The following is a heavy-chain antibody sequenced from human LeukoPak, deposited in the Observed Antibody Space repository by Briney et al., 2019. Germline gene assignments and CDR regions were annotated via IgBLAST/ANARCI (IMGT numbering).Heavy chain of an antibody. Sequence: ASGKVSGKASGYTFTGYYMHGGRHAPGQGLERRGWINPNSGGTNYAQKFQGRVTMTRDTSISTAYMELSRLRSDDTAVYYCARDPTWTAMVPYYYMDVWGKGTTVTISS. V-gene: IGHV1-2*02. CDR3: ARDPTWTAMVPYYYMDV. CDR1: GYTFTGYY. J-gene: IGHJ6*03. D-gene: IGHD5-18*01. CDR2: INPNSGGT.